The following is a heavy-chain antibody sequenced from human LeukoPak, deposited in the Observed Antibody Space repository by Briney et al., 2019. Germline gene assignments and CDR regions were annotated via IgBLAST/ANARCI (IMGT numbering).Heavy chain of an antibody. CDR2: ISGSGGNT. Sequence: GGTLRLSCAASGFTFSSYGMSWVRQAPGKGLEWISGISGSGGNTYYADSVKGRFTISRDNSKNTLYLQMNSLRAEDTAVYYCAGYCSTTSCYSSPNWFDPWGQGTLVTVSS. CDR1: GFTFSSYG. D-gene: IGHD2-2*01. J-gene: IGHJ5*02. CDR3: AGYCSTTSCYSSPNWFDP. V-gene: IGHV3-23*01.